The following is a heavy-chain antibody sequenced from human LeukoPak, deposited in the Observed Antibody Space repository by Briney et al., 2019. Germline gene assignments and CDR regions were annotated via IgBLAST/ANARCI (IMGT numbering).Heavy chain of an antibody. CDR1: GGTFSSYA. Sequence: SVKVSCKASGGTFSSYAISWVRQAPGQGLEWMGWIIPIFGTANYAQKFQGRVTITADESTSPAYTELSSLRSEDTAVYYCARGAFVGAARYFDYWGQGPLVTVSS. CDR3: ARGAFVGAARYFDY. D-gene: IGHD2-15*01. V-gene: IGHV1-69*13. J-gene: IGHJ4*02. CDR2: IIPIFGTA.